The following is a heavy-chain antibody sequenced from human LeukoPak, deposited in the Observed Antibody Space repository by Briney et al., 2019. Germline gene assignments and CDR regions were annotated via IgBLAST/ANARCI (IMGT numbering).Heavy chain of an antibody. Sequence: PSETLSLTCAVYGGSFSGYYWSWIRQPPGKGLEWIGEINHSGSTNYNPSLKSRVTISVDTSKNQFSLKLSSVTAADTAVYYCARGAFIVVVPAAMAWFDPWGQGTLVTVSS. J-gene: IGHJ5*02. CDR1: GGSFSGYY. CDR3: ARGAFIVVVPAAMAWFDP. V-gene: IGHV4-34*01. CDR2: INHSGST. D-gene: IGHD2-2*01.